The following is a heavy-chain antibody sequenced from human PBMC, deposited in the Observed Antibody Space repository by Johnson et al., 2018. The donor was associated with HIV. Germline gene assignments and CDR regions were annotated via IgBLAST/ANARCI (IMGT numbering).Heavy chain of an antibody. J-gene: IGHJ3*02. V-gene: IGHV3-7*01. Sequence: VQLVESGGGLVQPGGSLRLSCVVSGFTFSRYWMSWVRQAPGKGLEWVANIKPDGSDKYYEASVQGRFTISRENAKNSLYLQMNSLRAGDTAVYYCARALGATYAFDIWGQGTMVTVSS. CDR2: IKPDGSDK. D-gene: IGHD1-26*01. CDR3: ARALGATYAFDI. CDR1: GFTFSRYW.